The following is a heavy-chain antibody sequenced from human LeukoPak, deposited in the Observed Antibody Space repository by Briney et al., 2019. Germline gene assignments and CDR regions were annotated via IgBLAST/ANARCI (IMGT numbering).Heavy chain of an antibody. Sequence: GGSLRLSCAASGFTFSNYWVHWVRQAPGKGLVWVSCINRDGSTTKYEDSVKGRFAVSRDNPKNTLNLQMNSLRAEDTAVYYCARDKKSGESSESDYWGQGTLFTVSS. CDR3: ARDKKSGESSESDY. V-gene: IGHV3-74*03. CDR1: GFTFSNYW. D-gene: IGHD3-10*01. J-gene: IGHJ4*02. CDR2: INRDGSTT.